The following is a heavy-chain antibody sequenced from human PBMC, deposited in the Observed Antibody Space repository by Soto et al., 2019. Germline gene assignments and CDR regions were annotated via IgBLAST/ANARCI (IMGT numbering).Heavy chain of an antibody. J-gene: IGHJ4*02. V-gene: IGHV4-4*07. CDR3: ARESVSGTYRFDS. Sequence: QVQLQESGPGLVRPSETLSLTCTVSGDSLSTYYWSWIRQPAGERLEWIGRIHDTGRTNYNPSLKSRVTMSVDTSKNQFSLRVNSVTAADTAVNYCARESVSGTYRFDSWGQGTLVTVSS. CDR1: GDSLSTYY. D-gene: IGHD3-16*02. CDR2: IHDTGRT.